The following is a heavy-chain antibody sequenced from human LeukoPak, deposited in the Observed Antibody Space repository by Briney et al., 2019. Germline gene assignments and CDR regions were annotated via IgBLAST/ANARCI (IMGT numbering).Heavy chain of an antibody. D-gene: IGHD6-13*01. CDR3: ARGGISAAGTFDP. Sequence: TGGSLSLSCAPSVFTFSDHYMSWIRQAPGKGLEWVSYISTFSRYTSYADSVKGRFTISRDNAKNSLFLQMNSLRAEDTAVYYCARGGISAAGTFDPWGQGTMVTVSS. J-gene: IGHJ5*02. V-gene: IGHV3-11*06. CDR2: ISTFSRYT. CDR1: VFTFSDHY.